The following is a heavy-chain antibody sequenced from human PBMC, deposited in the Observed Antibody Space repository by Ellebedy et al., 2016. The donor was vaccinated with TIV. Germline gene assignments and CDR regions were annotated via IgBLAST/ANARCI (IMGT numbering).Heavy chain of an antibody. Sequence: SETLSLTXAISGDSVSSNSAAWNWISQSPSRGLEWLGRTYYRSQWYNDYALSVKSRISINPDTSKNQFSLQLNSVTPEDTAVYYCARGWELRHWGQGTMVTVSS. D-gene: IGHD1-26*01. J-gene: IGHJ3*01. CDR2: TYYRSQWYN. CDR1: GDSVSSNSAA. CDR3: ARGWELRH. V-gene: IGHV6-1*01.